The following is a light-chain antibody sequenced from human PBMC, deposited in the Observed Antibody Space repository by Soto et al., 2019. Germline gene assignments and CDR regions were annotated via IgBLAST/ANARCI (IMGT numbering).Light chain of an antibody. CDR1: QSVSSSY. CDR3: QQCSNWPLT. Sequence: EIVLTQSPGTLSLSPGERATLSCRASQSVSSSYLAWYQQKPGQAPRLLIYGASSRATGISDRFSGWGSGTDFTLVISRLEPEDFAVYYCQQCSNWPLTFGGGTKVEIK. CDR2: GAS. J-gene: IGKJ4*01. V-gene: IGKV3D-20*02.